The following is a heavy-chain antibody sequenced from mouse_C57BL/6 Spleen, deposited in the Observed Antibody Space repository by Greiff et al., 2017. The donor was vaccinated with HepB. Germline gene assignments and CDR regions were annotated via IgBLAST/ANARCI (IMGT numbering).Heavy chain of an antibody. J-gene: IGHJ1*03. V-gene: IGHV1-82*01. CDR1: GYAFSSSW. CDR2: IYPGDGDT. Sequence: VQLQQSGPELVKPGASVKISCKASGYAFSSSWMNWVKQRPGKGLEWIGRIYPGDGDTNYNGKFKGKATLTADKSSSTAYMQLSSLTSEDSAVYFCARSPLYYYGSSYGYFDVWGTGTTVTVSS. D-gene: IGHD1-1*01. CDR3: ARSPLYYYGSSYGYFDV.